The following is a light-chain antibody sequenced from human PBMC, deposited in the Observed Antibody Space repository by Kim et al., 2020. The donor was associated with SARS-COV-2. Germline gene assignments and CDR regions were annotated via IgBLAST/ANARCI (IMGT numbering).Light chain of an antibody. CDR1: KVGDKY. J-gene: IGLJ2*01. CDR2: QDS. V-gene: IGLV3-1*01. CDR3: QAWDSSTVV. Sequence: LSPGQTASITCSGDKVGDKYACWYQQRPGQSPVVVIYQDSKRPPGIPERFSGSNSGNTATLTISGTQAMDEADYYCQAWDSSTVVFGGGTQLTVL.